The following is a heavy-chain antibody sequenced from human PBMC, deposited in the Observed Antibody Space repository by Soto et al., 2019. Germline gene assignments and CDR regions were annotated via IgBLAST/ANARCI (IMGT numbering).Heavy chain of an antibody. CDR2: IIPIFGTA. V-gene: IGHV1-69*01. D-gene: IGHD2-2*02. CDR3: ARSIPYFDD. CDR1: GGTFSSDA. J-gene: IGHJ4*02. Sequence: QVQLVQSGAEVKKPGSSVSVSCKASGGTFSSDAISWVRQDPGLGLEWMGGIIPIFGTANYAQKFQGRVTNTADESTSTAYMELSSLRSEDTAVYYCARSIPYFDDLGPVTLVHISS.